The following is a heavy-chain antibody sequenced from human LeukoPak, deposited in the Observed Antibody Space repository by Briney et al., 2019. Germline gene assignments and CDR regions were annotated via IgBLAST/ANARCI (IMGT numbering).Heavy chain of an antibody. CDR3: ARHGRDSSGWLYGFDP. Sequence: GESLKISCKGSGYSFTTYWIAWVRQMPGKGLQWMGIIYPGDSATRYSPSFQGQVTISADKSISTAYLQWSSLKASDTAMYYCARHGRDSSGWLYGFDPWGQGTLVTVSS. CDR2: IYPGDSAT. J-gene: IGHJ5*02. D-gene: IGHD6-19*01. CDR1: GYSFTTYW. V-gene: IGHV5-51*01.